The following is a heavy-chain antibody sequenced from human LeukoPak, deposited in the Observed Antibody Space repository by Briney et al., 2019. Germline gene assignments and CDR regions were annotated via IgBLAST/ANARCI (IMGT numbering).Heavy chain of an antibody. D-gene: IGHD3-22*01. CDR3: AKDRYYYDSSGYYCYFDY. V-gene: IGHV3-7*03. Sequence: GGSLRLSCAASGFTVSNSYMSWVRQAPGKGLEWVANIKQDGSEKYYVDSVKGRFTISRDNSKNTLYLQMNSLRAEDTAVYYCAKDRYYYDSSGYYCYFDYWGQGTLVTVSS. CDR1: GFTVSNSY. J-gene: IGHJ4*02. CDR2: IKQDGSEK.